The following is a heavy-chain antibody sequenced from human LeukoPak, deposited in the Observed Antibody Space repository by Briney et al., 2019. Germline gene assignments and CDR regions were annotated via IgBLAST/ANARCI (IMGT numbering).Heavy chain of an antibody. CDR2: IIPISGTA. J-gene: IGHJ4*02. Sequence: SVKVSCKASGGTFSSYAISWVRQAPGQGLEWMGGIIPISGTANYAQKFQGRVTITADESTSTAYMELSSLRSDDTAVYYCVRVRGNCGDDCYSFDSWGQGTLVTVSS. CDR3: VRVRGNCGDDCYSFDS. D-gene: IGHD2-21*02. V-gene: IGHV1-69*13. CDR1: GGTFSSYA.